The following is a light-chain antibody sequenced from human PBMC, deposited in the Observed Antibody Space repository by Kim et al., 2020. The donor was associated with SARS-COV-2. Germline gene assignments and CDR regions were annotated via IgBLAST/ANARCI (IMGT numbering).Light chain of an antibody. Sequence: DIQMTQSPSSLSASVGDRVTITCRASQTIKTYLNWYQQKPGKAPKLLIYGASNLQSGVPSRFSGGGSGTEFTLTISSLQPEDSATYYCQQTYSTFGQRTKLEI. CDR3: QQTYST. CDR1: QTIKTY. V-gene: IGKV1-39*01. CDR2: GAS. J-gene: IGKJ2*01.